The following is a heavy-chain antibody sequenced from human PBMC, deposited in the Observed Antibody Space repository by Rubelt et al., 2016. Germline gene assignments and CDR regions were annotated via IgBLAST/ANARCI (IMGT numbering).Heavy chain of an antibody. Sequence: VEFGGGLAQPGGSLRLSCAASGFTFSSYGMSWVRQAPGEGPEWVSSISGGAHASYYGESVKGRFTISRDNSKNMLFLQMNSLRAEDTAVYYCAGNYAEIHDAFDIWGQGTMVTVAS. CDR1: GFTFSSYG. CDR3: AGNYAEIHDAFDI. V-gene: IGHV3-23*04. CDR2: ISGGAHAS. J-gene: IGHJ3*02. D-gene: IGHD3-16*01.